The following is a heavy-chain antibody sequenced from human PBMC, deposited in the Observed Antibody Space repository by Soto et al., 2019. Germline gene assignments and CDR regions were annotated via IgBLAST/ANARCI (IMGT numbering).Heavy chain of an antibody. CDR2: IIPIFGTA. V-gene: IGHV1-69*13. D-gene: IGHD5-18*01. CDR3: ARVDTAIKGPFYYYYGMAV. CDR1: GGTFSSYA. J-gene: IGHJ6*02. Sequence: SVKVSCKASGGTFSSYAISWVRQAPGQGLDWMGGIIPIFGTANYAQKFQGRVTITADESTSTAYMELSSLRSEDTAVYYCARVDTAIKGPFYYYYGMAVWGQGTTVTVSS.